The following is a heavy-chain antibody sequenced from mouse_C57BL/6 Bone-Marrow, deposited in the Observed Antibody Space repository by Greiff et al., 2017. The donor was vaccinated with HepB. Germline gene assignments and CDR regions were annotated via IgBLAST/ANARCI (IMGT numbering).Heavy chain of an antibody. Sequence: EVQRVESGGGLVKPGGSLKLSCAASGFTFSSYTMSWVRQTPEKRLEWVATISGGGGNTYYQDSVKGRFTISRDNAKNTLYLQMSSLRSEDTALYYCASPLITTVVDYYAMDYWGQGTSVTVSS. CDR3: ASPLITTVVDYYAMDY. CDR1: GFTFSSYT. J-gene: IGHJ4*01. V-gene: IGHV5-9*01. D-gene: IGHD1-1*01. CDR2: ISGGGGNT.